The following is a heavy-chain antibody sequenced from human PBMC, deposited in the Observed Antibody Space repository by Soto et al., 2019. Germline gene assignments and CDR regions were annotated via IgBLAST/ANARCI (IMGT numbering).Heavy chain of an antibody. CDR2: IKSKTDGGTT. D-gene: IGHD4-17*01. J-gene: IGHJ4*02. Sequence: GGSLRLSCTASEFSLFSSAWMGWVRQAPGKGLEWVGRIKSKTDGGTTDYAAPVKGRFTISRDDSKNTLYLQMNSLKTEDTAVYYCTTIGYSDYYFDNWGQGTLVTVSS. CDR3: TTIGYSDYYFDN. V-gene: IGHV3-15*01. CDR1: EFSLFSSAW.